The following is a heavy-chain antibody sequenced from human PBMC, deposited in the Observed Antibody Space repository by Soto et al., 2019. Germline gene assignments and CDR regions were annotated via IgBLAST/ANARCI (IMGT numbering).Heavy chain of an antibody. D-gene: IGHD6-6*01. CDR2: ISYDGKEK. Sequence: QVQLVESGGGVVQPGGSLRLSCATSGFLFSGYAMHWVRQTPGKGLEWVAVISYDGKEKYYADSAEGRFTISRESSGVTLYLQMSSQRVEDTAVYYCARGRGLSARPQHLDHWGKGTLVTVSS. CDR1: GFLFSGYA. V-gene: IGHV3-30*04. CDR3: ARGRGLSARPQHLDH. J-gene: IGHJ4*02.